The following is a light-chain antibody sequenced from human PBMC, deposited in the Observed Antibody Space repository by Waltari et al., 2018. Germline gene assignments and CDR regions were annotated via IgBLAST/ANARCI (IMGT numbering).Light chain of an antibody. Sequence: SYELTQSPSVSVSPGQTARITCSGDALPDQYAFWYQQQPGQAPVLVIYKDTGRPSGIPERFSGSSSRTTVTLTISGVQAEDGADYYCQSADSSGSLFGGGTKLTVL. CDR1: ALPDQY. J-gene: IGLJ2*01. V-gene: IGLV3-25*03. CDR3: QSADSSGSL. CDR2: KDT.